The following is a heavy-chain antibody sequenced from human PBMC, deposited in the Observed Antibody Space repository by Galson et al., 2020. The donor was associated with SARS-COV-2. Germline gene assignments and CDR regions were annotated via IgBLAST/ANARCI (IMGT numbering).Heavy chain of an antibody. CDR3: ARGNIVGATVGAFDI. V-gene: IGHV3-13*05. D-gene: IGHD1-26*01. Sequence: GESLKISCAASGFTFSSYDMHWVRQATGKGLEWVSAIGTAGDPYYPGSVKGRFTISRENAKNSLYLQMNSLRAGDTAVYYCARGNIVGATVGAFDIWGQGTMVTVSS. CDR1: GFTFSSYD. CDR2: IGTAGDP. J-gene: IGHJ3*02.